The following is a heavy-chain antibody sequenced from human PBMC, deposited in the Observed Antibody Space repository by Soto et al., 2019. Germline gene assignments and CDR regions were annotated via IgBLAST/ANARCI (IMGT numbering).Heavy chain of an antibody. CDR3: AREGSGYNF. D-gene: IGHD5-12*01. V-gene: IGHV1-69*13. J-gene: IGHJ4*02. CDR2: IVPVFGRP. Sequence: ASVKVSCKASGGSFSNFGISWVRQAPGQGLEWMGGIVPVFGRPNYAQRFRGRLTITADESTSTGYMELISLRSDDTAVYYCAREGSGYNFWGQGTQVTVYS. CDR1: GGSFSNFG.